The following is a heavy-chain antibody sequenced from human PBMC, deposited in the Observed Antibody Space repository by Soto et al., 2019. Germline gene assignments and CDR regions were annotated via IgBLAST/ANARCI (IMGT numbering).Heavy chain of an antibody. V-gene: IGHV1-8*01. CDR3: AREKTSYGMDV. CDR2: MNPNSGNT. Sequence: QVQLVQSGAEVKKPGASVKVSCKASGYTFTGYDINWVRQATGQGLEWMGWMNPNSGNTGYAQKFQGRVTMTRNTTIRTAYMELSSLSSTETAAYDCAREKTSYGMDVWGQGTTVTVSS. J-gene: IGHJ6*02. CDR1: GYTFTGYD.